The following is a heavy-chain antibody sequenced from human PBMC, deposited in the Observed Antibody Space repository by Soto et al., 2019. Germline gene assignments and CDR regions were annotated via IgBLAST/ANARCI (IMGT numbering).Heavy chain of an antibody. V-gene: IGHV1-24*01. J-gene: IGHJ4*02. D-gene: IGHD3-22*01. CDR1: GYTLTELS. CDR2: FDPEDGET. CDR3: ATVHGGPGYYDSSGYLDY. Sequence: ASVKVSCKVSGYTLTELSMHWVRQAPGKGLEWMGGFDPEDGETIYAQKFQGRVTMTEDTSTDTAYMELSSLRSEDTAVYYCATVHGGPGYYDSSGYLDYWGQGTLVTVSS.